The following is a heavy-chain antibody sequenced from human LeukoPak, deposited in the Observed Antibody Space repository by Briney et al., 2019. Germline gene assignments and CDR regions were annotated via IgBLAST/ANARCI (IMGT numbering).Heavy chain of an antibody. Sequence: KSSETLSLTCAVSGGSISSGGYSWSWIRQPPGKGLEWIGYIYYSGSTYYNPSLKSRVTISVDTSKNQFSLKLSSVTAADTAVYYCARGGYSGYVTHWGQGTLVTVSS. CDR3: ARGGYSGYVTH. CDR2: IYYSGST. D-gene: IGHD5-12*01. V-gene: IGHV4-30-4*07. J-gene: IGHJ4*02. CDR1: GGSISSGGYS.